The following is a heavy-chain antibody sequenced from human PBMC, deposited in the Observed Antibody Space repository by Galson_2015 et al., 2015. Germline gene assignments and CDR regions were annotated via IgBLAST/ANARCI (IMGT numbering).Heavy chain of an antibody. V-gene: IGHV6-1*01. J-gene: IGHJ3*02. D-gene: IGHD1-1*01. CDR2: TYYRSKWSN. Sequence: CAISGDSVSSHSVAWNWIRQSPSRGLEWLGRTYYRSKWSNDFAVSVKSRITINPDTSKNQFSLQLNSVTPEDTAVYYCARTTPHAFDIWGQGTMVTVSS. CDR3: ARTTPHAFDI. CDR1: GDSVSSHSVA.